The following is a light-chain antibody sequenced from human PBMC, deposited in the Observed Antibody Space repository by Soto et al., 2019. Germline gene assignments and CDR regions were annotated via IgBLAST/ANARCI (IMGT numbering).Light chain of an antibody. J-gene: IGKJ1*01. Sequence: IVMTQSPATLSVSPGERATLSCRASQSLSSNLAWYQQKPGQAPRFLIYGASTRATGIPARFSGSGSGTEFTLTIGGLQSEDFGIYYCQQYNNWPWTFGQGTKVEIK. CDR1: QSLSSN. CDR3: QQYNNWPWT. V-gene: IGKV3-15*01. CDR2: GAS.